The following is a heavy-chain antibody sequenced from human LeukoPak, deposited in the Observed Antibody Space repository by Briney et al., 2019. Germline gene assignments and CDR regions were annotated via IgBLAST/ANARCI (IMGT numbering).Heavy chain of an antibody. Sequence: GGSLRLSCAASGFTFSSYSMNWVRQAPGKGLEWVSVISGSGGGTYYADSVKGRFTISRDNSKNTLYLQMNSLRAEDTAVYYCARGGLGGYEFFDYWGQGTLVTVSS. CDR1: GFTFSSYS. V-gene: IGHV3-23*01. D-gene: IGHD5-12*01. CDR2: ISGSGGGT. J-gene: IGHJ4*02. CDR3: ARGGLGGYEFFDY.